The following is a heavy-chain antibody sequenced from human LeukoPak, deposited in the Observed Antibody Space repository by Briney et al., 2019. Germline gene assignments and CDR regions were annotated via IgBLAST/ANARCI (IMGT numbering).Heavy chain of an antibody. Sequence: GGSLRLSCAASGFTFSSYSMNWVRQAPGKGLEWISYISSSSSYIYYADSVKGRFTITRDNAKNSLQLQMNRLRAEDTAEYYCASSGYYDFWSGGDWGQGTLVTVSS. CDR2: ISSSSSYI. J-gene: IGHJ4*02. V-gene: IGHV3-21*05. CDR3: ASSGYYDFWSGGD. D-gene: IGHD3-3*01. CDR1: GFTFSSYS.